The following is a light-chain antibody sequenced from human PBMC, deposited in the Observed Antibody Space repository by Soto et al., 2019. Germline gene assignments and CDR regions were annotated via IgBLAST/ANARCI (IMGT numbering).Light chain of an antibody. Sequence: QSALTQPPSASGSPGQSVTISCTGSSSDVGAYNFVSWHQQHPGKAPKLMIYEVSKRPSGVPDRFSGSKSGNTASLTVSGLQAEDEADYYCSSYAGSTNYVFGNGTKVTVL. CDR1: SSDVGAYNF. J-gene: IGLJ1*01. CDR2: EVS. CDR3: SSYAGSTNYV. V-gene: IGLV2-8*01.